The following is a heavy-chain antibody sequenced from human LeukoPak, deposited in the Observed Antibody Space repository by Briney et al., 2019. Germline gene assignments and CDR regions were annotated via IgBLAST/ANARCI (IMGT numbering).Heavy chain of an antibody. Sequence: SCKASGYTVTSYYMHWVRQAPGKGLEWVAVISYDGSNKYYADSVKGRFTISRDNSKNTLYLQMNSLRAEDTAVYYCAGQISSSWYYYYYGMDVWGQGTTVTVSS. CDR1: GYTVTSYY. CDR3: AGQISSSWYYYYYGMDV. D-gene: IGHD6-13*01. V-gene: IGHV3-30*03. J-gene: IGHJ6*02. CDR2: ISYDGSNK.